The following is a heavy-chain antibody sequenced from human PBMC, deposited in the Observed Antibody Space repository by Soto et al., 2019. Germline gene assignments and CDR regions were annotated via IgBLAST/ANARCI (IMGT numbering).Heavy chain of an antibody. J-gene: IGHJ5*02. V-gene: IGHV4-34*01. CDR2: INHSGST. CDR1: GGSFSGYY. Sequence: PSETLSLTCAVYGGSFSGYYWSWIRQPPGKGLEWIGEINHSGSTNYNPSLKSRVTISVDTSKNQFSLKLSSVTAADTAVYYCAREPGRILTGYFSLFDPWGQGTLVTVSS. D-gene: IGHD3-9*01. CDR3: AREPGRILTGYFSLFDP.